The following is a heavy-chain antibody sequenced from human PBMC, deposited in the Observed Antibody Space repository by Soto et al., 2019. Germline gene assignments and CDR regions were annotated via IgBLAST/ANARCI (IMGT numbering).Heavy chain of an antibody. CDR2: IIPIFGTA. Sequence: SVKVSCKXSGGTFSNYAISWVRQAPGQGLEWMGGIIPIFGTANYAQKFQGRVTITADESTSTAYMELSSLRSEDTAVYYCARRAYGSGSYSMDVWGQGTTVTVSS. J-gene: IGHJ6*02. CDR1: GGTFSNYA. D-gene: IGHD3-10*01. CDR3: ARRAYGSGSYSMDV. V-gene: IGHV1-69*13.